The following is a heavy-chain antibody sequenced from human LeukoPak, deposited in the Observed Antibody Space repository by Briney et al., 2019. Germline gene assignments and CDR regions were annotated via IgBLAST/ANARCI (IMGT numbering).Heavy chain of an antibody. CDR1: GGSVSSGISY. J-gene: IGHJ4*02. CDR3: ARGYSSSWNYFDY. D-gene: IGHD6-13*01. CDR2: ISDSGGS. V-gene: IGHV4-61*01. Sequence: PSETLSLTCSVSGGSVSSGISYWSWIRQPPGEGLEWIAYISDSGGSDYNPSLRGRVTISLDTSKNQFSLRLTSVTAADTAVYYCARGYSSSWNYFDYWGQGTLVTVSS.